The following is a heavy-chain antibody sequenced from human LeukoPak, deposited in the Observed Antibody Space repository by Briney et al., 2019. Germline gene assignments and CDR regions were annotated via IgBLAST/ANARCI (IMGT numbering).Heavy chain of an antibody. V-gene: IGHV1-2*02. CDR1: GFTFTGYY. Sequence: GASVKVSCKASGFTFTGYYMHWVRQAPGQGLEWMGWINPNSGGTNYAQKFQGRVTMTRDTSITTAYMELASLRSDDTAVYYCARVVSGSYYNFAAPFDYWGQGTLVTVSS. CDR3: ARVVSGSYYNFAAPFDY. J-gene: IGHJ4*02. D-gene: IGHD3-10*01. CDR2: INPNSGGT.